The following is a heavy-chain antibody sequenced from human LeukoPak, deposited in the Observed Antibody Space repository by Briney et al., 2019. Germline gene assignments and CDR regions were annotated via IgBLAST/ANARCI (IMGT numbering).Heavy chain of an antibody. Sequence: ASVKVSCKASGYTFTGYYIHWVRQAPGQGLEWMGWINPNSGGTHYAQKFQGRVTMTRDTSISTAYMELSRLRSDDTAVYYCAREPVVLVPAAIFNWLDPWGQGTLVTVSS. V-gene: IGHV1-2*02. CDR1: GYTFTGYY. D-gene: IGHD2-2*01. CDR2: INPNSGGT. CDR3: AREPVVLVPAAIFNWLDP. J-gene: IGHJ5*02.